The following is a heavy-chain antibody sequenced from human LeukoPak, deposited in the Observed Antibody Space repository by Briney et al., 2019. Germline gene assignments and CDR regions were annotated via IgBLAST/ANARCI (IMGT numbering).Heavy chain of an antibody. CDR3: AREYSSSSHPFSRYYYMDV. D-gene: IGHD6-6*01. CDR1: GGTFISYA. CDR2: IISIFGTA. Sequence: SVKVSCKASGGTFISYAISCVRQPPRQGLEWMGGIISIFGTANYAQKFQGRVTITTDESTSTAYMELSSLRSEDTAVYYCAREYSSSSHPFSRYYYMDVWGKGTTVTVSS. J-gene: IGHJ6*03. V-gene: IGHV1-69*05.